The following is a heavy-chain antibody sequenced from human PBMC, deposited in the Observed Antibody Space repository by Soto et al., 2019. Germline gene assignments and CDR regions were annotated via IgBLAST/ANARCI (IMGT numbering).Heavy chain of an antibody. CDR2: IYYSGST. V-gene: IGHV4-30-4*01. J-gene: IGHJ5*02. CDR1: GGSISSGDYY. D-gene: IGHD3-22*01. Sequence: PSETLSLTCTVSGGSISSGDYYWSWIRQPPGKGLEWIGYIYYSGSTYYNPSLKSRVTISVDTSKNQFSLKLSSVTAADTAVYYCARYHSSGYHNWFDPWGQGTLVTVSS. CDR3: ARYHSSGYHNWFDP.